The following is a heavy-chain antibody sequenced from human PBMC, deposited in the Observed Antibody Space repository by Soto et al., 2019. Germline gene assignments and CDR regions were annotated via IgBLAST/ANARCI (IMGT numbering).Heavy chain of an antibody. CDR2: INHSGST. Sequence: SETLSLTCAVYGGSFSGYYWSWIRQPPGKGLEWIGEINHSGSTNYNPSLKSRVTISVDTSKNQFSLKLSSVTAADTAVYYCARTRPCGGDCYFTRGLYGFQHWGQGTLVTVSS. V-gene: IGHV4-34*01. J-gene: IGHJ1*01. CDR1: GGSFSGYY. CDR3: ARTRPCGGDCYFTRGLYGFQH. D-gene: IGHD2-21*01.